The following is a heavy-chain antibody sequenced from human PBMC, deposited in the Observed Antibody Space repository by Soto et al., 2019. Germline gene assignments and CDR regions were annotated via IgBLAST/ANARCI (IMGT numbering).Heavy chain of an antibody. V-gene: IGHV4-28*03. CDR3: ARAAGQWLVRWYFER. CDR2: IYYSGGT. CDR1: GYSISSSNW. D-gene: IGHD6-19*01. J-gene: IGHJ2*01. Sequence: SETLSLTCAVSGYSISSSNWWGWIRQPPGKGLEWIGYIYYSGGTYYNPSLKSRVTMSVDTSKNQFSLKLSSVTAVDTAVYYCARAAGQWLVRWYFERWGRGTLVTVSS.